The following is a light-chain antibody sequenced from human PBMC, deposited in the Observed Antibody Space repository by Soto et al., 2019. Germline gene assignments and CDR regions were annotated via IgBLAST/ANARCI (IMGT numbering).Light chain of an antibody. CDR1: SSDVGGYNY. CDR2: EVS. V-gene: IGLV2-8*01. Sequence: QSVLTQPPSASGSPGQSVTISCTGTSSDVGGYNYVSWYQQHPGKAPKVMIYEVSKRPSGVPDRFSGSKSGNTASLTVSGLQAEEEADYYCSSYAGSNNFVFGTGTKLTVL. CDR3: SSYAGSNNFV. J-gene: IGLJ1*01.